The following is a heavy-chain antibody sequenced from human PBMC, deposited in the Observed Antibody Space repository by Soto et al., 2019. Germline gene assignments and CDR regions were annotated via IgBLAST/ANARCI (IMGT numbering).Heavy chain of an antibody. CDR3: ARGSSYYYYYIDV. CDR2: IYYSGST. J-gene: IGHJ6*03. V-gene: IGHV4-59*01. Sequence: SETLSLTCTVSGGSISSYYWSWIRQPPGKGLEWIGYIYYSGSTNYNPSLKSRVTISVDTSKTQFSLKLSSVTAAATAVYYCARGSSYYYYYIDVWGKGTMVTVSS. D-gene: IGHD2-15*01. CDR1: GGSISSYY.